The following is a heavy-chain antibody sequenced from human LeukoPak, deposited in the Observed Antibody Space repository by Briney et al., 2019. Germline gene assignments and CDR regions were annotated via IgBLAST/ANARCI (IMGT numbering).Heavy chain of an antibody. CDR1: GFTFSSYA. CDR2: ISGSGGST. CDR3: AKDCSGGDCRDAFDI. V-gene: IGHV3-23*01. J-gene: IGHJ3*02. Sequence: GGSLRLSRAASGFTFSSYAMSWVRQAPGKGLEWVSAISGSGGSTYYADSVKGRFTISRDNSKNTLYLQMNSLRAEDTAVYYCAKDCSGGDCRDAFDIWGQGTMVTVSS. D-gene: IGHD2-21*02.